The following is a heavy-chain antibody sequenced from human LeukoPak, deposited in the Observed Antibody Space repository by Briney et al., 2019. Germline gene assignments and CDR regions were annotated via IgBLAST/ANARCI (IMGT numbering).Heavy chain of an antibody. Sequence: GGSLRLSCAASGFAFSDYYMNWIRQAPGKGLEWISYISSSASIISYADSAKGRFTISRDNAKNSLYLQMNSLRVEDTAVYYCARAPYSSSWYYSDFWGQGTLVTVSS. CDR3: ARAPYSSSWYYSDF. CDR2: ISSSASII. CDR1: GFAFSDYY. V-gene: IGHV3-11*01. D-gene: IGHD6-13*01. J-gene: IGHJ4*02.